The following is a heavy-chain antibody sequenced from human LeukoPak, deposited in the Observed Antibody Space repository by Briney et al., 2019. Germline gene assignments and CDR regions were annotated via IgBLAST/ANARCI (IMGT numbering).Heavy chain of an antibody. CDR3: ASSPRRITIFGVVIKPQPFDY. CDR1: GFTFSSYW. D-gene: IGHD3-3*01. CDR2: INSDGSST. Sequence: GGSLRLSCAASGFTFSSYWMHWVRQAPGKGLVWVSRINSDGSSTSYADSVKGRFTISRDNAKNTLYLQMNSLRAEDTAVHYCASSPRRITIFGVVIKPQPFDYWGQGTLVPVSS. V-gene: IGHV3-74*01. J-gene: IGHJ4*02.